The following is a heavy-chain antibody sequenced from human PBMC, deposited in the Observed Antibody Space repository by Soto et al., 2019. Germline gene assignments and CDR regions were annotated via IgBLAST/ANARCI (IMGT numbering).Heavy chain of an antibody. CDR3: AHDSSGYYGMDV. D-gene: IGHD6-6*01. CDR2: IYCDDDK. CDR1: VFSLSSRGVG. Sequence: QITLKESGPTLLKPTQTLMLTCTFSVFSLSSRGVGVAWIRQPPGKALEWLALIYCDDDKRYSPSLKSRLTVTQDTSKNHVVLTMTNMDTVATATYYCAHDSSGYYGMDVWGQGTTVTVSS. V-gene: IGHV2-5*02. J-gene: IGHJ6*02.